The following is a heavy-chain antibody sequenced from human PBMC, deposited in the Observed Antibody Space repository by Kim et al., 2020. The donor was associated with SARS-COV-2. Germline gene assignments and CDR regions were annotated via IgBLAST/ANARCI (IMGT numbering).Heavy chain of an antibody. CDR3: ARRPVDGTYYFDY. CDR1: GFTFSSYS. CDR2: ISSSSSYI. J-gene: IGHJ4*02. V-gene: IGHV3-21*04. D-gene: IGHD1-7*01. Sequence: GGSLRLSCAASGFTFSSYSMNWVRQAPGKGLEWVSSISSSSSYIYYADSVKGRFTISRDNAKNSLYLQMNSLRAEDTAVYYCARRPVDGTYYFDYWSQGTLITVSS.